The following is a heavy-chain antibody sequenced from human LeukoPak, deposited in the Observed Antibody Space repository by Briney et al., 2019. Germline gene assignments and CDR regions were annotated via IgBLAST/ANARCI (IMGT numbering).Heavy chain of an antibody. Sequence: PGGSLRLSCAASGFTVSSNYMSWVRQAPGKGLEWVSVIYSGGSTYYADSVKGRFTISRDNSKNTLYLQMNSLRAEDTAVYYCARDSHYYDSSGYYSLAFDYWGQGTLVTVSS. CDR2: IYSGGST. CDR1: GFTVSSNY. CDR3: ARDSHYYDSSGYYSLAFDY. J-gene: IGHJ4*02. V-gene: IGHV3-66*01. D-gene: IGHD3-22*01.